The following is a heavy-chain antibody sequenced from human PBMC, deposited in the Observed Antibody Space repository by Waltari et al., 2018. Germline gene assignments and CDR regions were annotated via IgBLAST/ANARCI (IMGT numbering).Heavy chain of an antibody. CDR2: IYYSGST. Sequence: QVQLQESGPGLVKPSETLSLTCTVSGGSISSHYWSWIRQPPGKGLEWIGYIYYSGSTNYNPSLKSRVTISVDTSKNQFSLKLSSVTAADTAVYYCASMVQGVIYYFDYWGQGTLVTVSS. J-gene: IGHJ4*02. V-gene: IGHV4-59*11. CDR3: ASMVQGVIYYFDY. D-gene: IGHD3-10*01. CDR1: GGSISSHY.